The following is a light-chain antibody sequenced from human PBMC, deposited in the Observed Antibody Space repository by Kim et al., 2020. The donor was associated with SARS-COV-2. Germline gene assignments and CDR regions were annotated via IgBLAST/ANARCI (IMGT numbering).Light chain of an antibody. CDR2: GNS. J-gene: IGLJ2*01. CDR3: QSYDSSLSGVV. CDR1: SSNIGSGYD. V-gene: IGLV1-40*01. Sequence: ATISCTGSSSNIGSGYDVRWYQQLPGTAPKLLIYGNSSRPSGVPDRFSGSKSGTSAALAITGLQAEDEADYYCQSYDSSLSGVVFGGGTQLTVL.